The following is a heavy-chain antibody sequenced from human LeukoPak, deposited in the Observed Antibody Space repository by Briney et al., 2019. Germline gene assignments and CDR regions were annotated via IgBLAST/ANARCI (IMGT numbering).Heavy chain of an antibody. CDR3: ARGPYDSGGYYLAACDV. D-gene: IGHD3-22*01. Sequence: PSETLSLTCTVSGDSITSYYWSWFRQPPGKGLEWVGYVYYTGSINYSPPPKSRLTMSVDTSKNQFSLNLSSVTAADTAIYYCARGPYDSGGYYLAACDVWGRGTMVTVTS. J-gene: IGHJ3*01. V-gene: IGHV4-59*01. CDR1: GDSITSYY. CDR2: VYYTGSI.